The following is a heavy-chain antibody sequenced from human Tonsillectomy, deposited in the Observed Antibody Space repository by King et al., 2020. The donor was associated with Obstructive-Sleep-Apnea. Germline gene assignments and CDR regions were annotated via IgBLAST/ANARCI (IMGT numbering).Heavy chain of an antibody. CDR2: IHFDGSKN. CDR1: GFTFRNHG. J-gene: IGHJ4*02. CDR3: ARDISYDALDY. D-gene: IGHD5-12*01. V-gene: IGHV3-33*01. Sequence: VQLVESGGGVVQPGRSLRLSCTTSGFTFRNHGMNWVRQAPGKGLEWVAGIHFDGSKNYYADSVKGRFTISRDDSKNTVFLQMNSLRAEDTALYYCARDISYDALDYWGQGTLVTVSS.